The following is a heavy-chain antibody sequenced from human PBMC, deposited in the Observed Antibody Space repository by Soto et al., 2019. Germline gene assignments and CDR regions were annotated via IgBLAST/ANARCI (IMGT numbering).Heavy chain of an antibody. CDR3: ARVGRAGYGSNRGQFDY. CDR2: IIPILGIA. CDR1: GGTLSSYT. D-gene: IGHD4-17*01. J-gene: IGHJ4*02. Sequence: SVNLSCKASGGTLSSYTISWVRQATGQGLEWMGRIIPILGIANYAQKFQGRVTITADKSTSTAYMELSSLRSEDTAVYYCARVGRAGYGSNRGQFDYWGQGTLVTVSS. V-gene: IGHV1-69*02.